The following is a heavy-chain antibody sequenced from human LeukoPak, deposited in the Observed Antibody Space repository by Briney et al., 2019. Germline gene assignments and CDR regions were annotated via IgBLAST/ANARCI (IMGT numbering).Heavy chain of an antibody. CDR1: GFTFSSYA. CDR3: AKRIQSAMAMGY. D-gene: IGHD5-18*01. Sequence: PGGSLRLSCAASGFTFSSYAMSWVRQAPGKGLEWVSAISGSGGSTYYADSVKGRFTISRGNSKNTMYLQMNSLRAEDTAVYYCAKRIQSAMAMGYWGQGTLVTVSS. J-gene: IGHJ4*02. V-gene: IGHV3-23*01. CDR2: ISGSGGST.